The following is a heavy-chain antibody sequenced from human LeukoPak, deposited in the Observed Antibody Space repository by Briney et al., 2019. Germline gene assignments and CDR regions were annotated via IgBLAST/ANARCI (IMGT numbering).Heavy chain of an antibody. J-gene: IGHJ1*01. V-gene: IGHV3-7*01. D-gene: IGHD1-7*01. CDR1: HFTFTSSW. Sequence: GPLRLSCAASHFTFTSSWMSWVRKAPGKGLEWVANIKPDGSEKYYVDAVKGRFTIARDNAKNSLYLQMNSLRAEDTAMYYCARGFLGAEELEYFQHWGQGTLVTVSS. CDR2: IKPDGSEK. CDR3: ARGFLGAEELEYFQH.